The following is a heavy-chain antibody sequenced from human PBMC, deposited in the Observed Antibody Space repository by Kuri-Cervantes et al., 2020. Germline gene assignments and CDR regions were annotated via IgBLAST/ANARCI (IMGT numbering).Heavy chain of an antibody. D-gene: IGHD5-18*01. V-gene: IGHV4-59*06. Sequence: SETLSLTCTVSGGSISTFYWSWIRQPPGKILEWIGYIYYSGSTYYNPSLRSRVTISVDTSKNQFSPKLSSVTAADTAVYYCARHDVHTAMVPNWFDPWGQGTLVTVSS. CDR1: GGSISTFY. CDR3: ARHDVHTAMVPNWFDP. CDR2: IYYSGST. J-gene: IGHJ5*02.